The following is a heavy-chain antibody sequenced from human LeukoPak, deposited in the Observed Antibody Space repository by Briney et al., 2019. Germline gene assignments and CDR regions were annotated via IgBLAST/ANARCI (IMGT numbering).Heavy chain of an antibody. D-gene: IGHD4-17*01. CDR1: GGSFSGYY. V-gene: IGHV4-34*01. CDR3: ARDYGDYSTHWYFDL. J-gene: IGHJ2*01. Sequence: PSETLSLTCAVYGGSFSGYYWSWIRQPPGKGLEWIGEINHSGSTNYNPSLKSRVTISVDTSKNQFSLKLSSVTAADTAVYYCARDYGDYSTHWYFDLWGRGTLVTVSS. CDR2: INHSGST.